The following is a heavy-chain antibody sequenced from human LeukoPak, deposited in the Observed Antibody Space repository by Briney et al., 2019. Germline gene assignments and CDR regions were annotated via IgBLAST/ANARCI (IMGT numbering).Heavy chain of an antibody. V-gene: IGHV3-48*01. CDR2: ISGTSRTI. J-gene: IGHJ4*02. Sequence: GGSLGLSCAASGFTFSTYSMNWVRQAPGKGLEWVSYISGTSRTIYYADSVKGRFTISRDNAKNSLYLRMNSPRAEDTAVYFCARTSTVTTFDFDYWGQGTLVTVSS. CDR3: ARTSTVTTFDFDY. D-gene: IGHD4-17*01. CDR1: GFTFSTYS.